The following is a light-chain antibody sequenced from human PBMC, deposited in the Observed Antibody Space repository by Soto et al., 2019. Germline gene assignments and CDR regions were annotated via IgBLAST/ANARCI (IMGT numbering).Light chain of an antibody. J-gene: IGLJ1*01. V-gene: IGLV1-44*01. CDR3: AAWDASLNGYV. CDR2: NSY. Sequence: QSVLTQPPSASGTPGQRVTISSSGSSSNIGSKTVNWYQQLPGTVPKLLIYNSYQRPSGVPDRFSGSKSGTSASLAISGLQPEDEADYYCAAWDASLNGYVLGTGTKVTVL. CDR1: SSNIGSKT.